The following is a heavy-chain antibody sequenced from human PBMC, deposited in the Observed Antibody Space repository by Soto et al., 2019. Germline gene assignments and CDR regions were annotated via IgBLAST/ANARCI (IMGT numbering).Heavy chain of an antibody. V-gene: IGHV4-59*08. CDR1: GGSISSWY. CDR2: IYYSGST. J-gene: IGHJ4*02. D-gene: IGHD1-26*01. CDR3: ARRYGSAIDY. Sequence: ETLSLTCTVSGGSISSWYWSWIRQPPGKGLEWIGYIYYSGSTNYNPSLKSRVTISVDTSKNQFSLKLSSVTAADTAVYYCARRYGSAIDYWGQGTLVTVSS.